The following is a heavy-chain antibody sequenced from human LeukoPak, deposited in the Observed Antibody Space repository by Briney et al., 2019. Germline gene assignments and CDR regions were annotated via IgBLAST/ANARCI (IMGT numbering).Heavy chain of an antibody. V-gene: IGHV4-59*01. J-gene: IGHJ5*02. CDR1: GGSISSYY. CDR3: ARDRRESGFDP. Sequence: SETLSLTCTVSGGSISSYYWSWIRQPPGKGLEWIGYIYYSGSTNYNPSLKSRVTISLDPSNNQFSLKLSSVPAADTAVYYCARDRRESGFDPSGQGTLVTVSS. CDR2: IYYSGST. D-gene: IGHD3-3*01.